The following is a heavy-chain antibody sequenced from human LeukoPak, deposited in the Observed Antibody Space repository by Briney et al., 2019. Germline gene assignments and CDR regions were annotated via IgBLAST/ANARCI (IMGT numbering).Heavy chain of an antibody. D-gene: IGHD2-15*01. V-gene: IGHV3-48*01. Sequence: PGGSLRLSCAASGFTFSSYSMNWVRQAPGKGLEWVSYISSSSSTIYYADSVKGRFTISRDNAKNSLYLQMNSLRAEDTAVYYCARRTGYCSGGSCYYSVQCYFDYWGQGTLVTVSS. J-gene: IGHJ4*02. CDR3: ARRTGYCSGGSCYYSVQCYFDY. CDR2: ISSSSSTI. CDR1: GFTFSSYS.